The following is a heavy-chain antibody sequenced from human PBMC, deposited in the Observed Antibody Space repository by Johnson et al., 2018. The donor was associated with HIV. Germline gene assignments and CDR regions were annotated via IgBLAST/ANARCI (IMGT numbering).Heavy chain of an antibody. V-gene: IGHV3-11*01. J-gene: IGHJ3*02. CDR3: ARVLCSGGSCYSDAFDI. CDR2: ISSSGGTT. CDR1: GFTFSDYY. Sequence: QVQLVESGGGLVKPGGSLRLSCAASGFTFSDYYMSWIRQAPGKGLEWVSYISSSGGTTYNADSVKGRFTISRDNAKNSLYLQMNSLRAEDTALYYCARVLCSGGSCYSDAFDIWGQGTMVTVSS. D-gene: IGHD2-15*01.